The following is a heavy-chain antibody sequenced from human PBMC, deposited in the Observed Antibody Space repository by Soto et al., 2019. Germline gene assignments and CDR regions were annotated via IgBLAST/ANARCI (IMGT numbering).Heavy chain of an antibody. CDR3: ARAHSSSPWFLNWFDP. J-gene: IGHJ5*02. CDR1: GGSISSGGYY. V-gene: IGHV4-31*03. Sequence: SETLSLTCTVSGGSISSGGYYWSWIRQHPGKGLEWIGYIYYSGSTYYNPSLKSRVTISVDTSKNQFSLKLSSVTAADTAVYYCARAHSSSPWFLNWFDPWGQGTLVTVSS. CDR2: IYYSGST. D-gene: IGHD6-6*01.